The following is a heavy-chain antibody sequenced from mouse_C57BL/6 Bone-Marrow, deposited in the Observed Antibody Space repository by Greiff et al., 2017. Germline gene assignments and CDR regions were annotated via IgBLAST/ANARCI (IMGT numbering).Heavy chain of an antibody. CDR3: AGVGTITTVVAFDY. V-gene: IGHV1-64*01. CDR1: GYTFTSYW. D-gene: IGHD1-1*01. CDR2: IHPNSGST. J-gene: IGHJ2*01. Sequence: VQLQQPGAELVKPGASVKLSCKASGYTFTSYWMHWVKQRPGQGLEWIGMIHPNSGSTNYNEKFKSKATLTVDKSSSTAYMQLSSLTSEDAAVYYCAGVGTITTVVAFDYWGQGTTLTVSS.